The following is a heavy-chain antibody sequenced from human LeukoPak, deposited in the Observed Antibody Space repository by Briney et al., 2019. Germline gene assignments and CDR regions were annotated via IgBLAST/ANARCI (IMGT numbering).Heavy chain of an antibody. D-gene: IGHD2-2*01. V-gene: IGHV3-66*02. CDR1: GFTVTSNF. CDR2: IYSDGTT. J-gene: IGHJ6*03. Sequence: PGGSLRLSCAASGFTVTSNFMTWVRQAPGKGLEWVSIIYSDGTTYYVDSVKGRFTISRDSSKNTLYLLMSSLGAEDTAVYYCARNSFLLRSISYYYYMDVWGKGTTVTVS. CDR3: ARNSFLLRSISYYYYMDV.